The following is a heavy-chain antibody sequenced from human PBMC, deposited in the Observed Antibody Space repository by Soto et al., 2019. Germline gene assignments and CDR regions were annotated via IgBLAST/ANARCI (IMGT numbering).Heavy chain of an antibody. CDR3: AIYGVANVVGYFNYYGLDV. J-gene: IGHJ6*02. CDR2: ISGYNGKT. CDR1: GYTFVCYG. D-gene: IGHD2-15*01. V-gene: IGHV1-18*01. Sequence: QVQLVQSGAEVKKPGASVKVSCEASGYTFVCYGISWVRQAPGQGLEWMGWISGYNGKTKYAQKFQGRVTMTTDTSTKTPYMERRSLKSDVTAVYYCAIYGVANVVGYFNYYGLDVWGQGTTGPVSS.